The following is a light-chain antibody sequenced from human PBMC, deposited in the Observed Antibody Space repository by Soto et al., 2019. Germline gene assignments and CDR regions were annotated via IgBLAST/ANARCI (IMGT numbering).Light chain of an antibody. CDR3: QQYGTSPYT. V-gene: IGKV3-20*01. CDR1: QSVTSNY. CDR2: GAS. Sequence: EIVLTQSPGTLPLSPGERATLSCRASQSVTSNYLAWYQQKPGQAPRLLIYGASSRPGGIPDRFSGSGSGTDFTLTINRLQPEDFAVYFCQQYGTSPYTFAQGTKLEI. J-gene: IGKJ2*01.